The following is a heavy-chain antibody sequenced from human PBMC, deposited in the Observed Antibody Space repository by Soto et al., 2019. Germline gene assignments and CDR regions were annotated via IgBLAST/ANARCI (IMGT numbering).Heavy chain of an antibody. D-gene: IGHD6-19*01. CDR1: GFTFSSNW. CDR2: IDNDGSSR. Sequence: EVQLVESGGGLVQPGGSLRLSCAASGFTFSSNWMHWVRQGPGKGLVWVSRIDNDGSSRDYADSVKGRFTISRDNAKNTLYLEMSSLRAEDTAVYYCATGSGWYSPDYWGQVTLVTFSA. V-gene: IGHV3-74*01. J-gene: IGHJ4*02. CDR3: ATGSGWYSPDY.